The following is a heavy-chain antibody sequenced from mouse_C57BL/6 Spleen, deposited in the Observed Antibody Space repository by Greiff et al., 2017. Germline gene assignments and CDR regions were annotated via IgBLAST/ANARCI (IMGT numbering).Heavy chain of an antibody. CDR2: IYPGDGDT. D-gene: IGHD1-1*01. J-gene: IGHJ4*01. CDR1: GYAFSSSW. Sequence: QVQLQQSGPELVKPGASVKISCKASGYAFSSSWMNWVKQRPGKGLEWIGRIYPGDGDTNYNGKFKGKATLTADKSSSTAYMQLSSLTSEDSAVYFCARSDYYGSSYGYYAMDYWGQGTSVTVSS. CDR3: ARSDYYGSSYGYYAMDY. V-gene: IGHV1-82*01.